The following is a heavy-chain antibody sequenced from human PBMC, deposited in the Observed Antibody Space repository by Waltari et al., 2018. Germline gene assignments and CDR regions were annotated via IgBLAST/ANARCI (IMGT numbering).Heavy chain of an antibody. Sequence: QVQLQESGPGLVKPSETLSLTCAVSGYSISSGYYWGWIRQPPGKGLEWIGVIYHSGSTYANPSLKSRVTISVDTSKNQCSLKLSSVTAADTAVYYCARARGLSNGSGSYYYWGQGTLVTVAS. CDR1: GYSISSGYY. J-gene: IGHJ4*02. CDR3: ARARGLSNGSGSYYY. D-gene: IGHD3-10*01. CDR2: IYHSGST. V-gene: IGHV4-38-2*01.